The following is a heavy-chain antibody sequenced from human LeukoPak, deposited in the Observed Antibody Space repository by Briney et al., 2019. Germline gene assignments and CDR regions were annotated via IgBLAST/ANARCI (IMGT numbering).Heavy chain of an antibody. CDR1: GYTFTRYG. V-gene: IGHV1-18*01. Sequence: ASVKVSCKASGYTFTRYGISWVRQAPGQGLEWMGWISAYNGNTNYAQKLQGRVTMSTDTSTSTAYMELRSLRSDDTAVYYCTRVSGYYFDSSGYHDYWGQGTLVTVSS. D-gene: IGHD3-22*01. CDR2: ISAYNGNT. J-gene: IGHJ4*02. CDR3: TRVSGYYFDSSGYHDY.